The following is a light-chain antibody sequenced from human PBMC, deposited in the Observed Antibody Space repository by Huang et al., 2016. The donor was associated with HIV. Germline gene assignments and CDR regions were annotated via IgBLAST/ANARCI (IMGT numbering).Light chain of an antibody. CDR3: QQRSNWPHT. J-gene: IGKJ2*01. V-gene: IGKV3-11*01. CDR2: DTS. Sequence: DIVLTHSPATLSLSPGERVTLSCRASHSVGSYFAWYQQKHGQAPRLLIYDTSNRATGIPARGSGSGSGTDFTLTSSSLESEDFAVYYCQQRSNWPHTVGQGTRLEI. CDR1: HSVGSY.